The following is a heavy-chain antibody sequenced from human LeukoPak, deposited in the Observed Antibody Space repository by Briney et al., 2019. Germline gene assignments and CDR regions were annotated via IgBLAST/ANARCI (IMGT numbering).Heavy chain of an antibody. J-gene: IGHJ4*02. CDR2: IYGGGIT. D-gene: IGHD2/OR15-2a*01. CDR1: GFTFSSYS. CDR3: TRDSTTFRFGY. Sequence: GGSLRLSCAASGFTFSSYSMSWVRQAPGKGLEWVSMIYGGGITYYADSVKGRFTISRDNSKNTLYLQMSSLRAEDTAVYYCTRDSTTFRFGYWGQGTLVTVSS. V-gene: IGHV3-53*01.